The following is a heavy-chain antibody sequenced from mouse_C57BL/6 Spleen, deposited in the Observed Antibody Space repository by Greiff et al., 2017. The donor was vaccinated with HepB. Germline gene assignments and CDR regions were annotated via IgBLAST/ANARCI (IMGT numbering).Heavy chain of an antibody. Sequence: QVQLQQPGAELVMPGASVKLSCKASGYTFTSYWMHWVKQRPGQGLEWIGEIDPSDSYTNYNQKFKGKSTLTVDKSSSTAYMQLSSLTSEDSAVYYCATPAYYSNYGFAYWGQGTLVTVSA. CDR3: ATPAYYSNYGFAY. D-gene: IGHD2-5*01. CDR2: IDPSDSYT. J-gene: IGHJ3*01. CDR1: GYTFTSYW. V-gene: IGHV1-69*01.